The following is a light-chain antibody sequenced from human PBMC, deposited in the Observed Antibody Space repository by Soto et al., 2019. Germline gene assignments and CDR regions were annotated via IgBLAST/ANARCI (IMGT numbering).Light chain of an antibody. Sequence: EIVLTQSPGTLSLSPGERATLSCRASQSVSSSYFAWYQQKPGQAHRLLIYGASNRATGIPDRFSGSGSGREFTLTISRREPEEFAVYYCQQYGSPPPYTFGGGTKVEIK. J-gene: IGKJ4*01. CDR2: GAS. CDR1: QSVSSSY. V-gene: IGKV3-20*01. CDR3: QQYGSPPPYT.